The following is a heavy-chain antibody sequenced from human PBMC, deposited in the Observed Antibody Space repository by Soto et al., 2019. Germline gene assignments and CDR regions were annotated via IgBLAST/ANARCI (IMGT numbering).Heavy chain of an antibody. V-gene: IGHV1-3*01. Sequence: ASLKVSCNASGYSFSTHSIHWVRQAPGQGLEWMGWINGGNGNTKYSQKFRDRVTITRDASASTGYMELSSLRSEDTAVYYCVRRKGMEDSYYSSGKDVWDQGYT. D-gene: IGHD6-25*01. J-gene: IGHJ6*02. CDR3: VRRKGMEDSYYSSGKDV. CDR2: INGGNGNT. CDR1: GYSFSTHS.